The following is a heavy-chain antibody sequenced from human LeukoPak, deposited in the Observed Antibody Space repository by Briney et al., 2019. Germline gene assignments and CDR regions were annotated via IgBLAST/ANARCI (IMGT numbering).Heavy chain of an antibody. Sequence: ASVKVSCKASGYTFTSYGISWVRQAPGQGLEWVGWISAYNGNTNYAQKLQGRVTMTTDTSTSTAYMELRSLRSDDTAVYYCARDYDLSYYYYGMDVWGQGTTVTVSS. CDR1: GYTFTSYG. CDR2: ISAYNGNT. J-gene: IGHJ6*02. D-gene: IGHD3-3*01. V-gene: IGHV1-18*01. CDR3: ARDYDLSYYYYGMDV.